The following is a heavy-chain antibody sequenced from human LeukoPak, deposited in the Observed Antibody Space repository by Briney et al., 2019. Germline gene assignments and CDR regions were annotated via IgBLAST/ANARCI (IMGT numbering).Heavy chain of an antibody. CDR1: GGSISSYY. D-gene: IGHD6-19*01. Sequence: SETLSLTCTVSGGSISSYYWSWIRQPPGKGLVWIGNIYTSGNTNYNPSLKSRVAISVDTSKNQFSLKLNSVTAADTAVYYCARPYSSGWSGAFDIWGQGTMVTVSS. V-gene: IGHV4-4*09. J-gene: IGHJ3*02. CDR3: ARPYSSGWSGAFDI. CDR2: IYTSGNT.